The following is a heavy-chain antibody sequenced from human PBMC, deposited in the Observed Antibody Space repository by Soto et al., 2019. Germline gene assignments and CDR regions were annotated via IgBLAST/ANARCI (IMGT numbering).Heavy chain of an antibody. CDR1: GFTFRSYD. J-gene: IGHJ3*01. V-gene: IGHV3-13*01. Sequence: EVQLVESGGGLVQPGGSLRLSCATSGFTFRSYDIHWVRQATGKGLEWVSTIGIADNTFYADAVKGRFIISREHAKNSLWLQMNSLGAGDTSVYYCARWLNYGGRWCAFDVWGQGTMVTVSS. D-gene: IGHD6-13*01. CDR2: IGIADNT. CDR3: ARWLNYGGRWCAFDV.